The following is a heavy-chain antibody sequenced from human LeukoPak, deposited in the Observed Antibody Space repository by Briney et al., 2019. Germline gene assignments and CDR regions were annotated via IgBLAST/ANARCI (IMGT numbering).Heavy chain of an antibody. J-gene: IGHJ4*02. CDR1: GFTFSSYW. V-gene: IGHV3-7*03. CDR3: AKMTRSLSSSWLRANDY. Sequence: GGSLRLSCAASGFTFSSYWMSWVRQAPGKGLEWVANIKQDGSEKYYVDSVEGRFTISRDNSKNTMYLQMNSLRAEDTAVYYCAKMTRSLSSSWLRANDYWGQGTLVTVSS. CDR2: IKQDGSEK. D-gene: IGHD6-13*01.